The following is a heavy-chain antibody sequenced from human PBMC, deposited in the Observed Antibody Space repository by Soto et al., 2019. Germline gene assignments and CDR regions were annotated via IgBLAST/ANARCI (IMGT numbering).Heavy chain of an antibody. CDR3: ARSGYYYGSGSYYFDY. D-gene: IGHD3-10*01. V-gene: IGHV3-48*03. Sequence: GGSLRLSCAASGFTFSSYEMNWVRQAPGKGLEWVSYISSSGSTIYYADSVKGRFTISRDNANNSMYLQMNSLRAEDTAVYYCARSGYYYGSGSYYFDYWGQGTLVTVSS. J-gene: IGHJ4*02. CDR2: ISSSGSTI. CDR1: GFTFSSYE.